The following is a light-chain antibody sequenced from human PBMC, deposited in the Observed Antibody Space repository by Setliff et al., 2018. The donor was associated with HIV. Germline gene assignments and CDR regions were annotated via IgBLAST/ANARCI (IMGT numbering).Light chain of an antibody. J-gene: IGLJ3*02. Sequence: QSALTQPASVSGSLGQSITISCSGSSTDARTYNYVSWYQKHPGKAPKLIIYEVSRRPPGVSNRFSGSKSGDTASLTVSGLQAEDETYYFCSSYTGTNTVVFGGGTKGTVL. CDR1: STDARTYNY. CDR3: SSYTGTNTVV. V-gene: IGLV2-14*01. CDR2: EVS.